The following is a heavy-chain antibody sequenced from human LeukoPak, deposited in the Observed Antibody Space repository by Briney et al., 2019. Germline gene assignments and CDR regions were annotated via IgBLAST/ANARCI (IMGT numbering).Heavy chain of an antibody. CDR1: GFSISSFE. CDR3: ARDFGIVDNRFDY. D-gene: IGHD5-12*01. Sequence: GGSLRLSCAASGFSISSFEMNWVRQAPGQGLGWISYIITNGGTIYYADSVKGRFTISRKKAKQSVYLQMNGLRVKDKAVYYCARDFGIVDNRFDYWGQGALVTVSA. J-gene: IGHJ4*02. V-gene: IGHV3-48*03. CDR2: IITNGGTI.